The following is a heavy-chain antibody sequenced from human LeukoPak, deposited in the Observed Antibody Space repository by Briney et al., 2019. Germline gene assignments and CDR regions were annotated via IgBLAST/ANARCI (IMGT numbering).Heavy chain of an antibody. Sequence: ASVKVSCKASGYTFTSYDFNWVRQATGQRPEWMGWMSPNSGDTGYAQKFQDRVTMTRNTSISTAYMELRSLRSDDTAVYYCARDGPDGVVAAVPVHYYYYGMDVWGQGTTVTVSS. D-gene: IGHD2-15*01. CDR1: GYTFTSYD. CDR3: ARDGPDGVVAAVPVHYYYYGMDV. V-gene: IGHV1-8*01. CDR2: MSPNSGDT. J-gene: IGHJ6*02.